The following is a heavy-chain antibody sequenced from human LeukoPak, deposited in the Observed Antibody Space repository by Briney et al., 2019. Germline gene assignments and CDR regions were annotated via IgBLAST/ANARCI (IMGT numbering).Heavy chain of an antibody. CDR1: GFTFSHYY. Sequence: GGSLRLACVASGFTFSHYYMSWVRQAPGQGLEWVAHTYQDGSVEFHVDSVKGRFTISRDNAKNSLYLQMNSLRADDTAVYYCARDYYGSHDYWGQGALVTVSS. D-gene: IGHD3-10*01. V-gene: IGHV3-7*01. CDR2: TYQDGSVE. CDR3: ARDYYGSHDY. J-gene: IGHJ4*02.